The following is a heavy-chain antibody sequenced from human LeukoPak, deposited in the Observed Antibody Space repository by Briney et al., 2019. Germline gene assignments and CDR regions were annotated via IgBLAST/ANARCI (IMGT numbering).Heavy chain of an antibody. D-gene: IGHD3-10*01. CDR1: GYTFSSSG. CDR2: INAANGNT. J-gene: IGHJ4*02. Sequence: GASVKVSCKASGYTFSSSGMYWVRQAPGQGLEWMGWINAANGNTKYSQRFQGRVTITRDTSASTVYMEPSSLRSEDTALYYCARDWYYGSGSYSGDYWGQGTLVTVSS. CDR3: ARDWYYGSGSYSGDY. V-gene: IGHV1-3*01.